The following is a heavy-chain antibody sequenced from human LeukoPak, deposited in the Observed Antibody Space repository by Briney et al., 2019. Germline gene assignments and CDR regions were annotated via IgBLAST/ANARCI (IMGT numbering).Heavy chain of an antibody. D-gene: IGHD6-13*01. CDR2: INQSGRT. V-gene: IGHV4-34*01. CDR3: ASSDPFSSTWNPAYSFDF. J-gene: IGHJ4*02. CDR1: GGSFSAYY. Sequence: SETPSLTCAAYGGSFSAYYWSWIRQPPGEGLEWIGDINQSGRTNYNPSLKSRVIISVDTSKNQFSLTLLSVTAADTAVYYCASSDPFSSTWNPAYSFDFWDQGTLVTVSS.